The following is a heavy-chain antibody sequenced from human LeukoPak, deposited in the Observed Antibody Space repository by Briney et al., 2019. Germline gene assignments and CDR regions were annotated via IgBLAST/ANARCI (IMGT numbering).Heavy chain of an antibody. CDR2: VSYTLMAT. D-gene: IGHD5-18*01. CDR3: AKAFREFGTSSSYSSFDT. J-gene: IGHJ3*02. CDR1: GFTFSSFA. V-gene: IGHV3-23*05. Sequence: GGSLRLSCAASGFTFSSFALSWVRQAPGKGLDWVSGVSYTLMATYYADSVKGRFTISRDDSQNILYLQMNGLRAEDTAVYFCAKAFREFGTSSSYSSFDTWGQGTMVTVSS.